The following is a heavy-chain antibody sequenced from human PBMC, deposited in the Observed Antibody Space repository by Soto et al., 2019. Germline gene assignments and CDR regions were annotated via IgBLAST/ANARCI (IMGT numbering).Heavy chain of an antibody. Sequence: QVQLVESGGGVVQPGRSLRLSCAASGFTFSSYGMHWVRLAPATGLEWVAVIWYDGSNKYYADSVKERFTISRDNSKNSLDLRMNSLRAEDTGVYYCGRDVYVSGSLDYWGQGALVTVSS. CDR3: GRDVYVSGSLDY. D-gene: IGHD3-10*01. J-gene: IGHJ4*02. CDR1: GFTFSSYG. CDR2: IWYDGSNK. V-gene: IGHV3-33*01.